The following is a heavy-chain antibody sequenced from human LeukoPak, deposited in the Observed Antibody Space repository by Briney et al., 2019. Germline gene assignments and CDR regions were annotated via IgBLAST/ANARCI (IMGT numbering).Heavy chain of an antibody. J-gene: IGHJ6*02. V-gene: IGHV1-69*13. CDR1: GGTFSSYA. Sequence: GASVKVSCKASGGTFSSYAISWVRQAPGQGLEWMGGFIPIFGTANYAQKFQGRVTITADESTSTAYMELSSLRSEDTAVYYCARDEAVAGRMYPDYYYYGMDVWGQGTTVTVSS. D-gene: IGHD6-19*01. CDR2: FIPIFGTA. CDR3: ARDEAVAGRMYPDYYYYGMDV.